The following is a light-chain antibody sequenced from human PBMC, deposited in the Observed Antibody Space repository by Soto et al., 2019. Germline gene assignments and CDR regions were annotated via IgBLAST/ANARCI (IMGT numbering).Light chain of an antibody. V-gene: IGKV1-39*01. J-gene: IGKJ4*01. CDR2: AAS. Sequence: DIQMTQPPSSLSASVGDRVTITCRASQSISSYLNWYKQKPGKDPKLLIYAASSLQSGVPSRFSGSGSGTDFNLTISSLQPEDFATYYCQQSYSTPLTFGGGTKVEIK. CDR1: QSISSY. CDR3: QQSYSTPLT.